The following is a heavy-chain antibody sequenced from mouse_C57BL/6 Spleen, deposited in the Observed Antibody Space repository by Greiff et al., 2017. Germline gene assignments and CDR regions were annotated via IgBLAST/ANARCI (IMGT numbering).Heavy chain of an antibody. CDR1: GYTFTDYE. Sequence: QVQLQQSGAELVRPGASVTLSCKASGYTFTDYEMHWVKQTPVHGLEWIGAIDPETGGTAYTQKFKGKAILTADKSSSTAYLELRSLPSADSYVYCCTSFAYWGQGTLVTVSA. V-gene: IGHV1-15*01. CDR2: IDPETGGT. J-gene: IGHJ3*01. CDR3: TSFAY.